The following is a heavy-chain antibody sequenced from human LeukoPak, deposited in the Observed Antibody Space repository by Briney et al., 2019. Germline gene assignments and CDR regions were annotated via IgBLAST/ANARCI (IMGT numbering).Heavy chain of an antibody. CDR2: IDGDASRT. D-gene: IGHD2-15*01. Sequence: GGSLRLSCAASGFTFNNYWIHWVRQVPGKDLVWVSRIDGDASRTNYADSVRGRFTISRDNVKNMVYLQMSSLTVEDTAVYYCARYCNGDTCDGALDLWGQGTLVTVSS. V-gene: IGHV3-74*01. CDR3: ARYCNGDTCDGALDL. J-gene: IGHJ3*01. CDR1: GFTFNNYW.